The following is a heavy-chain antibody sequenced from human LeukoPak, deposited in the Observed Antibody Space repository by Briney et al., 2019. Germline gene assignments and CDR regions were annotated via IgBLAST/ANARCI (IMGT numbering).Heavy chain of an antibody. D-gene: IGHD3-16*01. J-gene: IGHJ5*02. Sequence: GGSLRLSCAASGYTFSNYGMHWVRQAPGKGLEWVAITWYDGNNKYYADSVKGRFTISRDNSKNTLYLQMNSLRAEDTAMYYCALVRGSRNGPLDPWGQGTLVIVSS. V-gene: IGHV3-33*01. CDR2: TWYDGNNK. CDR1: GYTFSNYG. CDR3: ALVRGSRNGPLDP.